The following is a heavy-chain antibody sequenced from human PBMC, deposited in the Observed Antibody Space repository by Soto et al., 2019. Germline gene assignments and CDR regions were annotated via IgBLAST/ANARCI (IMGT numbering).Heavy chain of an antibody. CDR3: ASVNSGSYHHGLFDY. CDR1: GYTFTAHY. CDR2: INPNSGDT. V-gene: IGHV1-2*02. Sequence: GASVKVSCKASGYTFTAHYMNWVRQAPGQGLEWMGWINPNSGDTKYVEKFQGRVTMTRDTSISTAYMELGSLRSDDTAVYYCASVNSGSYHHGLFDYWGQGALVTVSS. D-gene: IGHD1-26*01. J-gene: IGHJ4*02.